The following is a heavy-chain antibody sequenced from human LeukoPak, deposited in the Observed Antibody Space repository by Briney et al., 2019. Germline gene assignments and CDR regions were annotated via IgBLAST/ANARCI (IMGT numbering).Heavy chain of an antibody. CDR2: ISGSGGST. CDR3: AKGVISAVAGSYFDY. CDR1: GFTFSDYY. Sequence: GGSLRLSCAASGFTFSDYYMSWVRQAPGKGLEWVSGISGSGGSTYYADSVKGRFTISRDNSKNTLYLQMNSLRAEDTAVYYCAKGVISAVAGSYFDYWGQGTLVTVSS. D-gene: IGHD6-19*01. J-gene: IGHJ4*02. V-gene: IGHV3-23*01.